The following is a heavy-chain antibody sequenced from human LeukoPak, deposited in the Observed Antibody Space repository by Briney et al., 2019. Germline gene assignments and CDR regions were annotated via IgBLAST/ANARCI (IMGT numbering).Heavy chain of an antibody. J-gene: IGHJ4*02. CDR3: ARLSHYDYVWGSYRYFDY. V-gene: IGHV5-51*01. Sequence: GESLKISCKGSGYSFTSYWIGWVRQMPGKGLEWMGSIYPGDSDTRYSPSFQGQVTISADKSISTAYLQWSSLKASDTAMYYCARLSHYDYVWGSYRYFDYWGQGTLVTVSS. D-gene: IGHD3-16*02. CDR2: IYPGDSDT. CDR1: GYSFTSYW.